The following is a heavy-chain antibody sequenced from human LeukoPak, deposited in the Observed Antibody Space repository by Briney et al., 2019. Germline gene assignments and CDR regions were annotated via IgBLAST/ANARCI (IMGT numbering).Heavy chain of an antibody. CDR1: GYTFTSYA. CDR2: INAGNGNT. V-gene: IGHV1-3*01. J-gene: IGHJ6*02. Sequence: GASVKVSCKASGYTFTSYAMHWVRQAPGQRLEWMGWINAGNGNTKYSQKFQGRVTITRDTSASTAYMELSSLRSEDTAVYYCARDSGYGYLNYYYGMDVWGQGTTVTVSS. D-gene: IGHD3-10*01. CDR3: ARDSGYGYLNYYYGMDV.